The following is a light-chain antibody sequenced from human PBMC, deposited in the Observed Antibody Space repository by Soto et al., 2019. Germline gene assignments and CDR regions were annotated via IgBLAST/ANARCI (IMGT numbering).Light chain of an antibody. J-gene: IGLJ3*02. CDR3: CSYAGTYTWV. Sequence: QSVLTQPRSVSGSPGQSVTISCTGTSSDVGGFNYVSWYQQHPGKTPKLMIFDVNKRPSGVPDRFSGSKSRSTASLTISGLQADDEADYYCCSYAGTYTWVFGGGTQLTVL. CDR1: SSDVGGFNY. V-gene: IGLV2-11*01. CDR2: DVN.